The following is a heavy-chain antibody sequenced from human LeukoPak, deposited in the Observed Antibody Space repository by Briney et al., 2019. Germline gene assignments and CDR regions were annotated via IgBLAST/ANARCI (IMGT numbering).Heavy chain of an antibody. CDR1: GGSISSGSYY. J-gene: IGHJ4*02. V-gene: IGHV4-61*02. CDR2: IYTSGST. CDR3: ARASGGYFDY. Sequence: SETLSLTCTVSGGSISSGSYYWSWIRQPAGKGLEWIGRIYTSGSTNYNPSLKSRVTISVDTSKNQFSLKLSSVTAADTAVYYCARASGGYFDYWGQGTLVTVSS. D-gene: IGHD3-10*01.